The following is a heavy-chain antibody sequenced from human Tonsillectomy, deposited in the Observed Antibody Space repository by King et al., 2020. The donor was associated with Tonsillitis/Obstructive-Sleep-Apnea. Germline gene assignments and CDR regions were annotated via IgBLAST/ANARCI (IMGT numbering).Heavy chain of an antibody. J-gene: IGHJ6*03. CDR2: IYYSGST. V-gene: IGHV4-59*01. D-gene: IGHD3-10*01. CDR3: ATIWFGEYHYYYMDV. Sequence: VQLQESGPGLVKPSETLSLTCTVSGGSISSYYWSWIRQPPGKGLEWIGYIYYSGSTNYNPSLKSRVTISVDTSKNQFSLKLSSVTAADTAVYYCATIWFGEYHYYYMDVWGKGTTVTVSS. CDR1: GGSISSYY.